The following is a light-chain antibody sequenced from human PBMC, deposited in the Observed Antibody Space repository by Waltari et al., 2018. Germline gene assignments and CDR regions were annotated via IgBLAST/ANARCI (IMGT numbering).Light chain of an antibody. CDR3: AAWDDSLSVGV. CDR2: RND. CDR1: SSNIGSNY. J-gene: IGLJ3*02. V-gene: IGLV1-47*01. Sequence: QSVLTQPPSASGTPGQRVTISCSGSSSNIGSNYVYWYQQLPGTAPKVLIYRNDQRPSGVPDRFSGSKSCTSASLAISGLLSEDEADYYCAAWDDSLSVGVFGGGTKLTVL.